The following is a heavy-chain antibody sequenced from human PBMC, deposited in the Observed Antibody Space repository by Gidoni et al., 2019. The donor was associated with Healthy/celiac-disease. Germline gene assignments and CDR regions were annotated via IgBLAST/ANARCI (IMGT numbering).Heavy chain of an antibody. CDR3: ARGGRSSSSYYYYGMDV. Sequence: EVQLVESGGGLIQPGGSLRLSCAASGFTVSSNYRSWVRQAPGKGLEGVSVIYSGGSTYYADSVKGRFTISRDNSKNTLYLQMNSLRAEDTAVYYCARGGRSSSSYYYYGMDVWGQGTTVTVSS. V-gene: IGHV3-53*01. D-gene: IGHD6-6*01. CDR2: IYSGGST. CDR1: GFTVSSNY. J-gene: IGHJ6*02.